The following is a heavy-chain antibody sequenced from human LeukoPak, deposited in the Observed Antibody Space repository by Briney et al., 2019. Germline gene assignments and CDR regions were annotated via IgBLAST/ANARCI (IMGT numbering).Heavy chain of an antibody. CDR1: GFSISSYY. CDR2: IYYSGST. V-gene: IGHV4-59*12. J-gene: IGHJ4*02. Sequence: PSETLSLTCTVSGFSISSYYWSWIRQPPGKGLEWIGYIYYSGSTNDNPSLKSRVTISVDTSNNQFSLKLSSVTAADTAIYYCASEYCSGDSCEGGHFDYWGQGTLVTVSS. CDR3: ASEYCSGDSCEGGHFDY. D-gene: IGHD2-15*01.